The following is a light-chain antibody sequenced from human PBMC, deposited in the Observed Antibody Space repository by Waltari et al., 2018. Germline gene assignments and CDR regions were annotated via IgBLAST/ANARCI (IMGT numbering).Light chain of an antibody. J-gene: IGLJ2*01. CDR2: GKN. V-gene: IGLV3-19*01. Sequence: SSELTQDPAVSVALGQTVRITCQGDRLRTYSVSWFHQKPGQAPALVIYGKNNRPSGIPDRFSASSSGSTASLTIIGAQAEDEADYYCHSRDSSGDVVIGGGTKLTVV. CDR1: RLRTYS. CDR3: HSRDSSGDVV.